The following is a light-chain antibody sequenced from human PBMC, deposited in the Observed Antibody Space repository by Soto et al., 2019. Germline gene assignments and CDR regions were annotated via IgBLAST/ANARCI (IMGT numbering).Light chain of an antibody. J-gene: IGLJ2*01. Sequence: QSALTQPRSVSGSPGQSVTISCTGTSSDVGAYDYVSWYQQDPGKAPKVLIYDVSERPSGVPDRFSGSKSDNTASLTISGLQAEDEAEYYCSSYAGSYTFVVFGGGTKLTVL. V-gene: IGLV2-11*01. CDR1: SSDVGAYDY. CDR3: SSYAGSYTFVV. CDR2: DVS.